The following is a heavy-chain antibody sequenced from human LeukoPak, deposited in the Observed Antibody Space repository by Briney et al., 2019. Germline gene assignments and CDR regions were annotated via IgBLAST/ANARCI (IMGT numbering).Heavy chain of an antibody. J-gene: IGHJ4*02. V-gene: IGHV3-48*01. CDR1: GFTFSSYS. D-gene: IGHD5-18*01. CDR2: ISSSGSTI. Sequence: PGGSLRLSCAASGFTFSSYSINWVRQAPGKGLEWVSYISSSGSTIYYADSVKGRFTISRDNSKNTLYLQMNSLRAEDTAVYYCAKLSSARGYSYWGQGTLVTVSS. CDR3: AKLSSARGYSY.